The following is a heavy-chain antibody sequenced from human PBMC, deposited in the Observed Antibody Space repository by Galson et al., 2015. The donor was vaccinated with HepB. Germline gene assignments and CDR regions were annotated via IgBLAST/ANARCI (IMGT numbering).Heavy chain of an antibody. CDR2: ISGYSGDA. CDR3: ARARYSSSPPDY. CDR1: GYSFTNYG. D-gene: IGHD2-15*01. Sequence: SVKVSCKASGYSFTNYGVSWVRRAPGQGLEWMGWISGYSGDANYAQNLQGRVTVTTETSTNTAYLELKSLKSDDTALYYCARARYSSSPPDYWGQGTLVTVSS. V-gene: IGHV1-18*01. J-gene: IGHJ4*02.